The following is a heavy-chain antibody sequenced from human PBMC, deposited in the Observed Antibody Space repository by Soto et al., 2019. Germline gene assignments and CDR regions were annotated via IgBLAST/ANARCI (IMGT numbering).Heavy chain of an antibody. D-gene: IGHD2-2*01. CDR1: GFTFNNYA. V-gene: IGHV3-23*01. Sequence: EKQLLESGGGLVQPGGSLRLSCTASGFTFNNYAMTWVRQAPGKGLEWVSSIVISGGTTYYADSVEGRFTISRDKSKNTVFLQLNSLRAEDTAVYYCAKDGSCSSTSCYFTTYTTHMDVWGQGTTVTVSS. CDR3: AKDGSCSSTSCYFTTYTTHMDV. CDR2: IVISGGTT. J-gene: IGHJ6*02.